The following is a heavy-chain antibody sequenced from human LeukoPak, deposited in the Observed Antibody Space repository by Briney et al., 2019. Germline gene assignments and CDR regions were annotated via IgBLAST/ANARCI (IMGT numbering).Heavy chain of an antibody. CDR3: ARDGYSSSWHFFDY. CDR1: GGSISSYY. D-gene: IGHD6-13*01. J-gene: IGHJ4*02. Sequence: SDTLSLTCTVSGGSISSYYWSWLRHPAGKALEWLGRIYTSGSTNYNPSLKSRVTMSVDTSKNQFSLKLSSVTAADTAVYYCARDGYSSSWHFFDYGAREPWSPSPQ. V-gene: IGHV4-4*07. CDR2: IYTSGST.